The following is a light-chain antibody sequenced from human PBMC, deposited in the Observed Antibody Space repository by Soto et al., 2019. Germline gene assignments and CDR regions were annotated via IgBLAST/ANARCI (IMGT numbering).Light chain of an antibody. J-gene: IGKJ5*01. V-gene: IGKV3D-15*01. CDR3: QQHGQWPIT. CDR2: GIS. CDR1: QSVNSN. Sequence: EIGMTQSPATRSVSPGERATLSCRASQSVNSNYLAWYQQKPGQAPRLLIYGISKRATDIPDRFSGSGSGTEFTLTISSLQPEDFATYYCQQHGQWPITFGQGTRLEIK.